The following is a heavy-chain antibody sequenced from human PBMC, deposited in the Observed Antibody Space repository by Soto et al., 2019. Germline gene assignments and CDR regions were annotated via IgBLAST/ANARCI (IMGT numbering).Heavy chain of an antibody. D-gene: IGHD2-8*01. CDR1: EFTVSSNY. Sequence: GGSLRLSCAVSEFTVSSNYMSWVRQAPGKGLEWVSVIYTSGNTYYADSVKGRFTISRDNSKNTLYLQMDSLRAEDTAVYYCARILGYCANTNCPDYWGQGTLVTVSS. V-gene: IGHV3-66*01. CDR3: ARILGYCANTNCPDY. J-gene: IGHJ4*02. CDR2: IYTSGNT.